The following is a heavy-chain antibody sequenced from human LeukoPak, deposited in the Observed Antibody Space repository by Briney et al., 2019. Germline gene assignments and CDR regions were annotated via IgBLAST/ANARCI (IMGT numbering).Heavy chain of an antibody. CDR1: GFTFSSYS. V-gene: IGHV3-21*01. CDR2: ISSSSSYI. Sequence: GGSLRLSCAASGFTFSSYSMNWVRQAPGKGLEWVSSISSSSSYIYYADSVKGRFTISRDNAKNSLYLQMNSLRAEDTAVYYCARASPTEGIVVVPAAINNWFDPWGQGTLVTVSS. J-gene: IGHJ5*02. CDR3: ARASPTEGIVVVPAAINNWFDP. D-gene: IGHD2-2*01.